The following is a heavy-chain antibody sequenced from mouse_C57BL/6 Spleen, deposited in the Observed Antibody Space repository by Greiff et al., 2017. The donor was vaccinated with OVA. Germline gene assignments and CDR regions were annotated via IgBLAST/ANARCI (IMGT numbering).Heavy chain of an antibody. CDR1: GYTFTDYN. D-gene: IGHD4-1*01. CDR2: INPNNGGT. Sequence: EVQLQQSGPELVKPGASVKIPCKASGYTFTDYNMDWVKQSHGKSLEWIGDINPNNGGTIYNQKFKGKATLTVDKSSSTAYMELRSLTAEDTAVYYCARSWDGGHYFDYWGKGTTLTVSS. CDR3: ARSWDGGHYFDY. J-gene: IGHJ2*01. V-gene: IGHV1-18*01.